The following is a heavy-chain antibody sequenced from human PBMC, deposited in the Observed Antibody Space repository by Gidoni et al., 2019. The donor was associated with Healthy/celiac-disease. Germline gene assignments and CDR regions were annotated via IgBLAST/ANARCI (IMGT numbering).Heavy chain of an antibody. J-gene: IGHJ6*02. Sequence: EVQLLESGGGLVQPGGSLRLSCAASGFPFSSYAMSWVRQAPGKGLEWVSAISGSGGSTYYADSVKGRFTISRDNSKNTLYLQMNSLRAEDTAVYYCATAEVPPGITGTAHYYYYGMDVWGQGTTVTVSS. CDR3: ATAEVPPGITGTAHYYYYGMDV. CDR2: ISGSGGST. CDR1: GFPFSSYA. V-gene: IGHV3-23*01. D-gene: IGHD1-20*01.